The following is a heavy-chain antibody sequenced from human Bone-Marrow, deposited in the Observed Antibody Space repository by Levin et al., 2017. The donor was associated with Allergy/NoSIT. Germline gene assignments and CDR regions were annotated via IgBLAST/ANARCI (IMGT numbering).Heavy chain of an antibody. Sequence: TGGSLRLSCAASGFTFDDYAMHWVRQAPGKGLEWVASISGKRHDIYQADSVKGRFTIARDNTKNSLYLQMDGLRAEDTAVYYCVRGGAYSTLDYWGPGTLVTVSA. CDR2: ISGKRHDI. D-gene: IGHD2-15*01. CDR3: VRGGAYSTLDY. V-gene: IGHV3-21*01. J-gene: IGHJ4*02. CDR1: GFTFDDYA.